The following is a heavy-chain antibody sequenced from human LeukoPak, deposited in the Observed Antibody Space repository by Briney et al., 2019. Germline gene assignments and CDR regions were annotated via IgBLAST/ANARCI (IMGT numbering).Heavy chain of an antibody. CDR3: AKARSIAAPLSDY. J-gene: IGHJ4*02. Sequence: PGRSLRLSCAASGFTFDDYAMHWVRQAPGKGLEWVSGISWNSGSIGYADSVKGRFTISRDNAKNSLYLQMNSLRAEDMALYYCAKARSIAAPLSDYWGQGTLVTVSS. D-gene: IGHD6-6*01. V-gene: IGHV3-9*03. CDR1: GFTFDDYA. CDR2: ISWNSGSI.